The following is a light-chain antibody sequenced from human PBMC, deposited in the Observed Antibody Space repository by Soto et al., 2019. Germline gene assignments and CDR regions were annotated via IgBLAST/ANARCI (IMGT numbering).Light chain of an antibody. CDR1: QTISSW. Sequence: DVQMTQSPSSLSASVGYRVTITCRASQTISSWLAWYQQKKGKAPRFLIYKASTLKSGVPSRFSGSGYGTEFNLTISSLQTDDFATYYCQQYNSYSRTFGQGTKVDIK. V-gene: IGKV1-5*03. J-gene: IGKJ1*01. CDR2: KAS. CDR3: QQYNSYSRT.